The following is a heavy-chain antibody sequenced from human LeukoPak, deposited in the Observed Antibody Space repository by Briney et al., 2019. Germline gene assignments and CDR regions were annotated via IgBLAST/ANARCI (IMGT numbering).Heavy chain of an antibody. V-gene: IGHV4-30-4*01. CDR1: GGSISSGDYY. J-gene: IGHJ5*02. D-gene: IGHD3-22*01. Sequence: SQTLSLTCTVSGGSISSGDYYWSWIRQPPGKGLEWIAYMYYSGSTYYNPSPKSRVTMSADTSKNQLSLKLSSVTAADTAVYYCARPYYYDSRIDPWGQGILVTVSS. CDR3: ARPYYYDSRIDP. CDR2: MYYSGST.